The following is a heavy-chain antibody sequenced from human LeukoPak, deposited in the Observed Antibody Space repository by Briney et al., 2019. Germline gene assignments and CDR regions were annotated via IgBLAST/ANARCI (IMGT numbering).Heavy chain of an antibody. CDR3: AKSDYYDSSGYYDY. D-gene: IGHD3-22*01. V-gene: IGHV3-30*18. Sequence: GGSLRLSCAASGFTFSSYGMHWVRQTPGKGLEWVAVISYDGSNKYYADSVKGRFTISRDNSKNTLYLQMNSLRAEDTAVYYCAKSDYYDSSGYYDYWGQGTLVTVSS. CDR1: GFTFSSYG. J-gene: IGHJ4*02. CDR2: ISYDGSNK.